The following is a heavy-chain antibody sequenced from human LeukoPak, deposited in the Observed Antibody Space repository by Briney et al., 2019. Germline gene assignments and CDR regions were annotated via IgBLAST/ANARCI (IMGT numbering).Heavy chain of an antibody. CDR3: AIDKNYFDY. J-gene: IGHJ4*02. CDR1: GFTFSSYC. CDR2: IKQGGSEK. V-gene: IGHV3-7*01. Sequence: GGSLRLSCAASGFTFSSYCMSWVRQAPGKGLEWVANIKQGGSEKYYVDSVKGRFTISRDNAKNSLYLQMNSLRAEDTAVYYCAIDKNYFDYWGQGTLVTVSS.